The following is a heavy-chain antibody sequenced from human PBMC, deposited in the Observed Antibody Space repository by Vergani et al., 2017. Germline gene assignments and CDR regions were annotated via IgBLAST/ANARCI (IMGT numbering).Heavy chain of an antibody. V-gene: IGHV4-61*01. D-gene: IGHD3-22*01. CDR1: GGSVSSGSYY. J-gene: IGHJ3*02. CDR3: XRDAVGRYYDSSGYSFDI. CDR2: IYYSGST. Sequence: QVQLQESGPGLVKPSETLSLTCTVSGGSVSSGSYYWSWIRQPPGKGLEWIGYIYYSGSTNYNPSLKSRVTISVDTSKNQFSLKLSSVTAADTAVYYCXRDAVGRYYDSSGYSFDIWGQGTMVTVSS.